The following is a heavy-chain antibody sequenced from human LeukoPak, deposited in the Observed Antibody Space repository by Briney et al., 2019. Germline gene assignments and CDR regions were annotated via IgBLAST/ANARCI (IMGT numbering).Heavy chain of an antibody. J-gene: IGHJ2*01. CDR3: AKDRGGNSAGSYWYFDL. D-gene: IGHD4-23*01. CDR2: ISYDGSNK. Sequence: GGSLRLSCAASGFTFSSYGMHWVRQAPGKGLEWVAVISYDGSNKYYADSVKGRLTISRDNSKNTLYLQMNSLRAEDTAVYYCAKDRGGNSAGSYWYFDLWGRGTLVTVSS. V-gene: IGHV3-30*18. CDR1: GFTFSSYG.